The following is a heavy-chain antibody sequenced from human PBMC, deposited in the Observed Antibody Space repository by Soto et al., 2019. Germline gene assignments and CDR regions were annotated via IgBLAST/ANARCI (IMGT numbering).Heavy chain of an antibody. D-gene: IGHD2-2*03. CDR2: ITHSGST. J-gene: IGHJ4*02. Sequence: VPAQQGGAGTLKPSETLSLTCGGDGGVFSGYYWTWIRQPPGKGLEWIGEITHSGSTNYNPSLKSRVSISIDTSQNHFSLKLTSVTAADTAVYYCARDWMKWGQGTLVTVSS. CDR3: ARDWMK. V-gene: IGHV4-34*02. CDR1: GGVFSGYY.